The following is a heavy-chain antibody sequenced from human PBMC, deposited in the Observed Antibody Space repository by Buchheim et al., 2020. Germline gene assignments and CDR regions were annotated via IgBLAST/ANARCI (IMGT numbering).Heavy chain of an antibody. D-gene: IGHD6-13*01. J-gene: IGHJ6*02. CDR2: INHSGST. Sequence: QVQLQQWGAGLLKPSETLSLTCAVYGGSFSGYYWSWIRQPPGKGLEWIGEINHSGSTNYNSSLKSRVTISVDTSKNQFSLKLSSVTAADTAVYYCAREAVEAAAGTSDYYGMDVWGQGTT. V-gene: IGHV4-34*01. CDR1: GGSFSGYY. CDR3: AREAVEAAAGTSDYYGMDV.